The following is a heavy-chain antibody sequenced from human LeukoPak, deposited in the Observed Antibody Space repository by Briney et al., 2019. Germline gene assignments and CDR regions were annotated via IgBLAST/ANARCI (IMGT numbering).Heavy chain of an antibody. Sequence: GASVKVSCKASAYTFTGYYIHWVRQAPGKGLEWMGGFDPEDGETIYAQKFQGRVTMTEDTSTDTAYMELSSLRSEDTAVYYCATAMTAMVTYYFDYWGQGTLVTVSS. CDR2: FDPEDGET. J-gene: IGHJ4*02. D-gene: IGHD5-18*01. V-gene: IGHV1-24*01. CDR1: AYTFTGYY. CDR3: ATAMTAMVTYYFDY.